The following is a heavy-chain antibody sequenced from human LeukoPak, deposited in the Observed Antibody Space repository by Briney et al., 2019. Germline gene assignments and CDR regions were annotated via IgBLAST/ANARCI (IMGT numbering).Heavy chain of an antibody. CDR2: ISGSGGST. Sequence: PGGALRLSCAASGFTFSSYAMSWVRQAPGKGLEWVSAISGSGGSTYYADSVKGRFTISRDNSKNTLYLQMNSLRAEDTAVYYCAKDLVVGATAEGFDYWGQGTLVTVSS. CDR1: GFTFSSYA. V-gene: IGHV3-23*01. D-gene: IGHD1-26*01. CDR3: AKDLVVGATAEGFDY. J-gene: IGHJ4*02.